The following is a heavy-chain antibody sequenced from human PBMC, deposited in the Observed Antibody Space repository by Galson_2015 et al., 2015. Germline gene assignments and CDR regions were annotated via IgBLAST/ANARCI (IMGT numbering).Heavy chain of an antibody. Sequence: TLSLTCSVSGGSIRGGDYYWTWIRQHPGKGLEWIGYIYYSGSTFYNPSLRSRVTISADTSKNQFSLRLNSVTAADTAMYYCARDAPRYGDYFDSWGPGTLVTVSS. CDR3: ARDAPRYGDYFDS. V-gene: IGHV4-31*03. CDR1: GGSIRGGDYY. J-gene: IGHJ4*02. CDR2: IYYSGST. D-gene: IGHD5-18*01.